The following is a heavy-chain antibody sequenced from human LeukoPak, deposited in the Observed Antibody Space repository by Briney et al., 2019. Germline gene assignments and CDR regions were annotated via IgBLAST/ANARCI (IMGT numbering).Heavy chain of an antibody. J-gene: IGHJ4*02. Sequence: GGSLRLSCAASGFTFSSYAMNWVRQAPGKGLEWVSGISGSGGSTYYADSVKGRFTISRDNSKNTLYLQMNSLRAEDTAVYYCAKDGSGYDSFDYWGQGTLVTVSS. CDR1: GFTFSSYA. CDR3: AKDGSGYDSFDY. CDR2: ISGSGGST. V-gene: IGHV3-23*01. D-gene: IGHD5-12*01.